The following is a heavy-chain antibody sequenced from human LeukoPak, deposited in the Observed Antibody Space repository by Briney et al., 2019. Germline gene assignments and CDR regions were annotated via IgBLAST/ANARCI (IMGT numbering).Heavy chain of an antibody. CDR2: INWNGGRT. CDR1: GFTFDDYG. Sequence: AGGSLRLSCAASGFTFDDYGMSWVRQVPGKGLEWVSGINWNGGRTGYADSVKGRFTISRDNAKKSLYVQMNSLRAEDTALYYCAREYYGSGSYYNVGYWGQGTLVTVSS. J-gene: IGHJ4*02. D-gene: IGHD3-10*01. V-gene: IGHV3-20*04. CDR3: AREYYGSGSYYNVGY.